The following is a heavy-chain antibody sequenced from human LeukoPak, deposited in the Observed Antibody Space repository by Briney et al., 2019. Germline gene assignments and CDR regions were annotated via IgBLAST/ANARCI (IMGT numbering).Heavy chain of an antibody. CDR2: ISYDGSNK. Sequence: GGSLRLSCAASGFTFSSYGMHWVRQAPGKGLEWVAVISYDGSNKYYADSVKGRFTISRHNSKNTLYLQMNSLRAEDTAVYYCAKAIVGYYDSSGYPVDYWGQGTLVTVSS. CDR1: GFTFSSYG. J-gene: IGHJ4*02. V-gene: IGHV3-30*18. CDR3: AKAIVGYYDSSGYPVDY. D-gene: IGHD3-22*01.